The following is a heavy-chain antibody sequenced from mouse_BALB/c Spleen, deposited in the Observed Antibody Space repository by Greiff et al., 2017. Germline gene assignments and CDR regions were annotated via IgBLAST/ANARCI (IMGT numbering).Heavy chain of an antibody. CDR3: ARDPHSLWSSMDY. D-gene: IGHD1-1*02. CDR2: IWSGGST. V-gene: IGHV2-2*02. J-gene: IGHJ4*01. CDR1: GFSLTSYG. Sequence: VMLVESGPGLVQPSQSLSITCTVSGFSLTSYGVHWVRQSPGKGLEWLGVIWSGGSTDYNAAFISRLSISKDNSKSQVFFKMNSLQANDTAIYYCARDPHSLWSSMDYWGQGTSVTVSS.